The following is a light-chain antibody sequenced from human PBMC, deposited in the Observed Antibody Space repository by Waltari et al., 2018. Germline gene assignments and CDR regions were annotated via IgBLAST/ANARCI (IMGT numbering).Light chain of an antibody. CDR2: KAS. CDR3: QQYYTYPYT. CDR1: QSINSW. Sequence: DILMTQSPSTLSASVGDRVTITCRAGQSINSWLAWYQQKPGKAHKLLIYKASSLQTGVPSRFSGSGSGTEFTLTISSLQPDDSATYYCQQYYTYPYTFGQGTKLEIK. J-gene: IGKJ2*01. V-gene: IGKV1-5*03.